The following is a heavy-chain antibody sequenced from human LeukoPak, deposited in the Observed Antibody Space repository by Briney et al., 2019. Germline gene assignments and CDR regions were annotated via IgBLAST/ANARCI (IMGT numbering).Heavy chain of an antibody. D-gene: IGHD5-12*01. CDR3: ARGAVPSGYDPAYSYYGMDV. CDR1: GGSVSSGSYY. J-gene: IGHJ6*02. V-gene: IGHV4-61*01. Sequence: PSETLSLTCTVSGGSVSSGSYYWSWIRQPPEKGLEWIGYIYYSGSANYNPSLKSRVTISVDTSKNQFSLKLSSVTAADTAVYYCARGAVPSGYDPAYSYYGMDVWGQGTTVTVSS. CDR2: IYYSGSA.